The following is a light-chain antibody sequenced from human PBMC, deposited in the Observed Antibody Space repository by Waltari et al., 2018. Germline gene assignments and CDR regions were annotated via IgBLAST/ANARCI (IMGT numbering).Light chain of an antibody. CDR1: GSAVGKYDY. V-gene: IGLV2-8*01. CDR2: ELS. J-gene: IGLJ3*02. CDR3: SSYAGSHYWV. Sequence: QSALTQPPAASGSPGQSVTISCTGTGSAVGKYDYVSWYHQHPGKAPQPMIYELSKRPSGVPDRFSGSKSGNTASLTVSGLQAEDEADYYCSSYAGSHYWVFGGGTKLTVL.